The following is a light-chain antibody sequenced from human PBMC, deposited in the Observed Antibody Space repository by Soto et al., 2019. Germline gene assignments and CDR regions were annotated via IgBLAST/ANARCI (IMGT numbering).Light chain of an antibody. CDR1: SSDVGAYNY. CDR3: TSYAGGDIWV. Sequence: QSALTQPPSASGSPGQSVTISCTGTSSDVGAYNYVSWYQQYPGKAPKLMIYEVSKRPSGVPDRFSGSKSGKTASLTVSGLQPEDEADYYCTSYAGGDIWVFGGGTKLTVL. CDR2: EVS. V-gene: IGLV2-8*01. J-gene: IGLJ3*02.